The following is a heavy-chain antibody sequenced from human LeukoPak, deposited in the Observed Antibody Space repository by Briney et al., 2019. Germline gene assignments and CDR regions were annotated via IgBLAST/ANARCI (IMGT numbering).Heavy chain of an antibody. CDR1: GYTFTSYG. CDR2: ISAYNGNT. V-gene: IGHV1-18*01. Sequence: ASVKVSCKASGYTFTSYGISWVRQAPGQGLEWMGWISAYNGNTNCAQKLQGRVTMTTDTSTSTAYMELRSLRSDDTAVYYCARGISMGGSGWYIYYYMDVWGKGTTVTVSS. J-gene: IGHJ6*03. CDR3: ARGISMGGSGWYIYYYMDV. D-gene: IGHD6-19*01.